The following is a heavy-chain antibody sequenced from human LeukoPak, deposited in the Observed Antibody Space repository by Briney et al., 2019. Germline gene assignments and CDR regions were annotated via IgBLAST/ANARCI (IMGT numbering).Heavy chain of an antibody. V-gene: IGHV3-53*01. CDR2: IYSDGNT. J-gene: IGHJ5*02. D-gene: IGHD1-26*01. CDR3: ARGSGSYYGGWFDP. Sequence: GGSLRLSCAASGFTVSSNYMSWVRQAPGKGLEWVSLIYSDGNTYYADSVKGRFTISRDNSKNTLYLQMNSLRAEDTAVYYCARGSGSYYGGWFDPWGQETLVTVSS. CDR1: GFTVSSNY.